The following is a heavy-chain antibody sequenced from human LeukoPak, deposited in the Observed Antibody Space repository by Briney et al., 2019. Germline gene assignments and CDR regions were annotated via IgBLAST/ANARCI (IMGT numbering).Heavy chain of an antibody. CDR1: GFTFNSYS. CDR2: ISYDGSNK. Sequence: GGSLRLSCAASGFTFNSYSMHWVRQAPGKGLEWVAVISYDGSNKYYADSVKGRFTISRDNSKNTLYLQMNSLRAEDTAVYYCAREGGYSGSYRDCCFDYWGQGTLVTVSS. V-gene: IGHV3-30*04. D-gene: IGHD1-26*01. J-gene: IGHJ4*02. CDR3: AREGGYSGSYRDCCFDY.